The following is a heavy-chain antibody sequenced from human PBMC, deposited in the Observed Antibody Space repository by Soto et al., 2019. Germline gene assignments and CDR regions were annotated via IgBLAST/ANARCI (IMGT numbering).Heavy chain of an antibody. CDR3: ATTSGHYSSAWQRLDV. D-gene: IGHD6-19*01. J-gene: IGHJ6*02. CDR2: INPYNGAT. CDR1: GYTFTAYH. Sequence: QVQLVQSGAEVKKPGASVKVSCKASGYTFTAYHVHWVRQAPGQGLEWMAWINPYNGATNYAQRFQDRVTLTSDTSISTAYMEINKLTSDDAAVYYCATTSGHYSSAWQRLDVWGRGTTGTVSS. V-gene: IGHV1-2*02.